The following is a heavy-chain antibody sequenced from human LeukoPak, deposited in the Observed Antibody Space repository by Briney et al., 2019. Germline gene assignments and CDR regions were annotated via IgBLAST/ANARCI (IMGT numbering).Heavy chain of an antibody. CDR1: GFTFSSYA. CDR2: ISGSGGSS. V-gene: IGHV3-23*01. CDR3: AKTWGSSGWYFDY. J-gene: IGHJ4*02. Sequence: GGSLRLSCAASGFTFSSYAMSWVRQAPGKGLEWVSAISGSGGSSYYADSVKGRFTISRDNSKNTLYLQMNSLRAEDTAVYYCAKTWGSSGWYFDYWGQGTLVTVSS. D-gene: IGHD6-19*01.